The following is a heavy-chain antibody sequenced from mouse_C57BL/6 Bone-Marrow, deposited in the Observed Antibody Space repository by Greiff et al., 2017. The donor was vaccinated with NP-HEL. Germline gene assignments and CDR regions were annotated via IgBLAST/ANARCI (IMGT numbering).Heavy chain of an antibody. D-gene: IGHD3-3*01. CDR1: GFTFSDYG. CDR3: AREGSYYFDY. Sequence: EVHLVESGGGLVKPGGSLKLSCAASGFTFSDYGMHWVRQAPEKGLEWVAYISSGSSTIYYADTVKGRFTISRDNAKNTLFLQMTSLRSEDTAMYYCAREGSYYFDYWGQGTTLTVSS. CDR2: ISSGSSTI. J-gene: IGHJ2*01. V-gene: IGHV5-17*01.